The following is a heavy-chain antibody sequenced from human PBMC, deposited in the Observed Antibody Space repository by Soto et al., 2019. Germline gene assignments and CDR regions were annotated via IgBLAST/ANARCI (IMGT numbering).Heavy chain of an antibody. CDR1: GGSIGGGGYY. J-gene: IGHJ6*02. CDR2: ISYTGIT. Sequence: SETLSLPSTVSGGSIGGGGYYWSWIRQHPGKGLEWIGYISYTGITYYNPSLQSRVTISVDTSKNQFSLKVTSLTAADTAVYYCARVGEYCSSTSCLLNHHYYYGMDVWGQGTTVTVSS. D-gene: IGHD2-2*01. CDR3: ARVGEYCSSTSCLLNHHYYYGMDV. V-gene: IGHV4-31*03.